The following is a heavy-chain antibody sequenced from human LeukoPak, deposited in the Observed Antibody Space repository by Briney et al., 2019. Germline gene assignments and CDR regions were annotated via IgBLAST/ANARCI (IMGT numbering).Heavy chain of an antibody. D-gene: IGHD3-22*01. Sequence: GGALRLSCAASGFTFSRSAMTWVRQGPGTGLEFVASSIYSGGATYYADAVKGRFTTYRDNSKNKLYLKMNSLRAEDTALYYCAKDGLYYDGSEHVYYFDSWGQGTLVTVSS. V-gene: IGHV3-23*01. CDR3: AKDGLYYDGSEHVYYFDS. CDR1: GFTFSRSA. J-gene: IGHJ4*02. CDR2: SIYSGGAT.